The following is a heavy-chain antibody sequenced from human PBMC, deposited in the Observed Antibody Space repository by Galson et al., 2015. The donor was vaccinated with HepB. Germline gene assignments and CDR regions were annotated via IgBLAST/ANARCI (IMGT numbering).Heavy chain of an antibody. Sequence: SLRLSCAASGFTFSDYYMSWIRQAPGKGLEWVSYISSSGSTIYYADSVKGRFTISRDNAKNSLYLQMNSLRAEDTAVYYCATALTTVEPDAFDIWGQGTMVTVSS. CDR3: ATALTTVEPDAFDI. D-gene: IGHD4-17*01. CDR2: ISSSGSTI. CDR1: GFTFSDYY. V-gene: IGHV3-11*01. J-gene: IGHJ3*02.